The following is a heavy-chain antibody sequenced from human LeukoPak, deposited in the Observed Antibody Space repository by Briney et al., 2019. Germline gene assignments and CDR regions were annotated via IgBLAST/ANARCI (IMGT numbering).Heavy chain of an antibody. CDR2: ISGSDGAT. Sequence: PGGSLRLSCAASGFTFSSYSMNWVRQAPGKGLEWVSVISGSDGATYYADSVKGRCTISRDNPKNTLYLQMNSLRAEDTAVYYCAKVGKDNYNYYYWGQGTLVTVSS. D-gene: IGHD5-24*01. V-gene: IGHV3-23*01. CDR1: GFTFSSYS. CDR3: AKVGKDNYNYYY. J-gene: IGHJ4*02.